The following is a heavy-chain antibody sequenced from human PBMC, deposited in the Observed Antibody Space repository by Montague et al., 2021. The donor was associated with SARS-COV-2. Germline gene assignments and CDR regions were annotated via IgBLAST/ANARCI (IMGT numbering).Heavy chain of an antibody. CDR1: GFSLSTSGMC. J-gene: IGHJ4*02. V-gene: IGHV2-70*01. D-gene: IGHD3-16*01. CDR2: XXWDDDK. Sequence: PALVKPTQTLTLTCTFSGFSLSTSGMCVSWIRQPPGKALEWLALXXWDDDKYYSTSLKTRLTISKDTSKDQVVLTMTNMDPVDTATYYCARSPEDRSMYYEALFDYWGQGTLVTVSS. CDR3: ARSPEDRSMYYEALFDY.